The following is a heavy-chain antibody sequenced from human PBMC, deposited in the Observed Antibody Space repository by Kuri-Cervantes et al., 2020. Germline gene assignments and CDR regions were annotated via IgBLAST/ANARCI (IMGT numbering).Heavy chain of an antibody. CDR3: ARDNVPWAMDSLWI. CDR2: ISYDGSNK. D-gene: IGHD2-2*01. J-gene: IGHJ3*02. CDR1: GDSISSSSYY. V-gene: IGHV3-30-3*01. Sequence: LSLTCTVSGDSISSSSYYWGWVRQAPGKGLEWVAVISYDGSNKYYADSVKGRFTISRDNSKNTLYLQMNSLRAEDTAVYYCARDNVPWAMDSLWIWGQGTMVTVSS.